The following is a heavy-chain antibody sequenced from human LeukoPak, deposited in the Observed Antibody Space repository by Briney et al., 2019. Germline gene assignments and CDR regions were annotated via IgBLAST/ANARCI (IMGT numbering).Heavy chain of an antibody. CDR3: ARSYLWGSYRYFDY. CDR1: GFTVSSNY. CDR2: IYSGGST. V-gene: IGHV3-66*01. Sequence: GGSLRLSCAAPGFTVSSNYMSWVRQAPGKGLEWVSVIYSGGSTYYADSVKGRFTISRDNSKNTLYLQMNSLRAEDTAVYYCARSYLWGSYRYFDYWGQGTLVTVSS. J-gene: IGHJ4*02. D-gene: IGHD3-16*02.